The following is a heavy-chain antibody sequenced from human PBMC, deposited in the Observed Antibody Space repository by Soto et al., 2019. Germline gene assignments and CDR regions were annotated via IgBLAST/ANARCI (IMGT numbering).Heavy chain of an antibody. D-gene: IGHD3-3*01. CDR2: ISYDGSNK. CDR1: GFTFRTYG. Sequence: QVLLVEAGGGVVQPGRSLRLSCEGSGFTFRTYGMHWVRQAPGKGLEWVAVISYDGSNKYYADSVKGRFTVSRENSQNTLYLQMNSLRAEDTAVYYCVKDSVFWRGYDGMDVWGQVTTVTVSS. CDR3: VKDSVFWRGYDGMDV. V-gene: IGHV3-30*18. J-gene: IGHJ6*02.